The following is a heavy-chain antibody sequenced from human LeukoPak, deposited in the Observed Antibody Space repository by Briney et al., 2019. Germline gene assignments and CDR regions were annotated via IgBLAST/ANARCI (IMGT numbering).Heavy chain of an antibody. CDR1: GGSISSGGYY. CDR2: IYYSGST. J-gene: IGHJ6*03. Sequence: SSETLSLTCTVSGGSISSGGYYWSWIRQHPGKGLEWIGYIYYSGSTYYNPSLKSRVTISVDTSKNQFSLKLSSVTAADTAVYYCARVAYYYYMDVWGKGTTVTVSS. V-gene: IGHV4-31*03. CDR3: ARVAYYYYMDV.